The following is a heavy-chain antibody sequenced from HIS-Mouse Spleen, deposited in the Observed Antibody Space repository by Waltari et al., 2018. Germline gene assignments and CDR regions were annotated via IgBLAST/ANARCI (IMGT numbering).Heavy chain of an antibody. J-gene: IGHJ2*01. CDR1: GGSISSSSYY. D-gene: IGHD6-13*01. V-gene: IGHV4-39*07. Sequence: QLQLQESGPGLVKPSETLSLTCTVPGGSISSSSYYWGWIRHPPGKGLEWIGSIDYSGSTHYNPSLKSRVTISVDTSKNQFSLKLSSVTAADTAVYYCAREIPYSSSWYDWYFDLWGRGTLVTVSS. CDR2: IDYSGST. CDR3: AREIPYSSSWYDWYFDL.